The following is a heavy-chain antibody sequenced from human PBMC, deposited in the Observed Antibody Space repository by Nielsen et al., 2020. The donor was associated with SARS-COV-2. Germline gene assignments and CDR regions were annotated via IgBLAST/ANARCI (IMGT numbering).Heavy chain of an antibody. V-gene: IGHV3-33*08. D-gene: IGHD6-13*01. CDR2: IWYDGSNK. Sequence: GESLKISCAASGFTFDDYAMHWVRQAPGKGLEWVAVIWYDGSNKYYADSVKGRFTISRDNSKNTLYLQMNSLRAEDTAVYYCARDWVLVADGTRWFDPWGQGTLVTVSS. CDR1: GFTFDDYA. CDR3: ARDWVLVADGTRWFDP. J-gene: IGHJ5*02.